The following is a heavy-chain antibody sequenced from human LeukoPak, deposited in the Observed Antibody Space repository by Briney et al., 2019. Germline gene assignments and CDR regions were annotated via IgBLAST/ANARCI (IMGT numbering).Heavy chain of an antibody. CDR3: ARDGGGKSRPFDY. J-gene: IGHJ4*02. Sequence: SETLSLICTVSGGSLSSYYWSWIRQPPGKGLEWIGNIYYSGSTNYNPSLKSRVTMSVDTSKSQFSLKVSSVTAVDTAVYYCARDGGGKSRPFDYWGQGTPVTVSS. V-gene: IGHV4-59*01. D-gene: IGHD4-23*01. CDR2: IYYSGST. CDR1: GGSLSSYY.